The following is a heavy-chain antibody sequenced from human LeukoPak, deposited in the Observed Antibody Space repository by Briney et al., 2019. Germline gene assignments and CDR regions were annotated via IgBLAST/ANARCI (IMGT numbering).Heavy chain of an antibody. CDR2: IYTSGST. CDR3: ARDVVAAAGTWDY. J-gene: IGHJ4*02. Sequence: ASQTLSLTCSVSGGSISSGSYYWSWIRQPAGKGLEWIGRIYTSGSTNYNPSLKSRVTMSVDTSKNQFSLKLSSVSAADTAVYYCARDVVAAAGTWDYWGQGTPVTVSS. CDR1: GGSISSGSYY. D-gene: IGHD6-13*01. V-gene: IGHV4-61*02.